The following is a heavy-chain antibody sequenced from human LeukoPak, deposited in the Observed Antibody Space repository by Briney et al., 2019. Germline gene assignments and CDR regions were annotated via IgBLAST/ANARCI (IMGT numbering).Heavy chain of an antibody. CDR2: IYSGGST. V-gene: IGHV3-53*01. D-gene: IGHD1-7*01. CDR3: ARGNNWNYEDYYYYYYMDV. CDR1: GFTVSTNY. J-gene: IGHJ6*03. Sequence: GGSLRLSCAASGFTVSTNYMTWVRQAPGKGLEWVSVIYSGGSTYYADSVKGRFTISRDNSKNTLYLQMNSLRAEDTAVYYCARGNNWNYEDYYYYYYMDVWGKGTTVTVSS.